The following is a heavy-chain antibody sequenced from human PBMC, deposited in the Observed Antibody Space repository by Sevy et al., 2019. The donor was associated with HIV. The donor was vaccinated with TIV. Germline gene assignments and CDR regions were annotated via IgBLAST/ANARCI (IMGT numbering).Heavy chain of an antibody. V-gene: IGHV3-23*01. D-gene: IGHD3-22*01. CDR1: GFTFNNYA. CDR2: VSGAGDTT. CDR3: AKGGSTSGYYPDYFAD. J-gene: IGHJ4*02. Sequence: GGSLRLSCAASGFTFNNYAMTWVRQAPGKGLEWVSAVSGAGDTTYYADSVKGRFTISRDNSKNTLYLQMNSLRAEDTAVYYCAKGGSTSGYYPDYFADWGQGTLVTVSS.